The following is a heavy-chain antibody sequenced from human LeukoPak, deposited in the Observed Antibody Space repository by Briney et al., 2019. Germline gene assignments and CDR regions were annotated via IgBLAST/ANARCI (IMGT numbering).Heavy chain of an antibody. Sequence: HPGGSLRLSCAASGFTVSSNYMSWVRQAPGKGLEWVSVIYSGGSTYYADSVKGRFTISRDNSKNTLYLQMNSLRAEDTAVYYCAREGDYYDSSGYPVVPFDYWGQGTLVTVSS. CDR1: GFTVSSNY. CDR3: AREGDYYDSSGYPVVPFDY. D-gene: IGHD3-22*01. V-gene: IGHV3-53*01. J-gene: IGHJ4*02. CDR2: IYSGGST.